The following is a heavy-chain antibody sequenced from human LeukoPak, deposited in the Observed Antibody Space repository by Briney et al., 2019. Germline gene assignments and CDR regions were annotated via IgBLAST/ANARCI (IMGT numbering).Heavy chain of an antibody. CDR2: IYYSGST. CDR3: ARAGITMVRGVIIPDYYYMDV. J-gene: IGHJ6*03. V-gene: IGHV4-59*01. D-gene: IGHD3-10*01. CDR1: GGSISSYY. Sequence: SETLSLTCTVSGGSISSYYWSWIRQPPGKGLEWIGYIYYSGSTNYNPSLKSRVTISVDTSKNQFSLKLSSVTAADTAVYYCARAGITMVRGVIIPDYYYMDVWGKGTTVTVSS.